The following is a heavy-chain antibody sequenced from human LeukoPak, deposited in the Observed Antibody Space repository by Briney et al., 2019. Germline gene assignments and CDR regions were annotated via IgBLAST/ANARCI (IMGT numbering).Heavy chain of an antibody. CDR1: GGSISSSSYY. CDR3: ARRRRYHKMDAFDS. V-gene: IGHV4-39*07. J-gene: IGHJ4*02. CDR2: MYYYGKS. Sequence: NPSETLSLTCTVSGGSISSSSYYWGWIRQPPGKGLQWIGSMYYYGKSDYNPSLLSRVTISGDTPRKQFSLKLTSVTAADTAVYYCARRRRYHKMDAFDSWGQGTLVTVSS. D-gene: IGHD3-9*01.